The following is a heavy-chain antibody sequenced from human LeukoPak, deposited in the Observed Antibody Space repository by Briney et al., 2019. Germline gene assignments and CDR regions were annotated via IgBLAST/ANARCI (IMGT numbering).Heavy chain of an antibody. CDR2: IRYDGSNK. CDR3: AKSLDYGDYENYFDY. Sequence: GGSLRVSCAASGFTFSSYGMHWVRQAPGKGLEWVAFIRYDGSNKYYADSVKGRFTISRDNSKNTLYLQMNSLRAEDTAVYYCAKSLDYGDYENYFDYWGQGTLVTVSS. CDR1: GFTFSSYG. D-gene: IGHD4-17*01. J-gene: IGHJ4*02. V-gene: IGHV3-30*02.